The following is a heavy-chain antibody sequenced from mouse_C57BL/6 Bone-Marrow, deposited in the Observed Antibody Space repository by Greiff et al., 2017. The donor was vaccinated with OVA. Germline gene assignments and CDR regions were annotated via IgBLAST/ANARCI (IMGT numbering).Heavy chain of an antibody. CDR3: ARSLIHLEAMDY. V-gene: IGHV1-76*01. Sequence: QVQLQQSGAELVRPGASVKLSCKASGYTFTDYYINWVKQRPGQGLEWIARIYPGSGNTYYNEKFKGKATLTAEKSSSTAYMQLSSLTSEDSAVYFCARSLIHLEAMDYWGQGTSGTVSS. J-gene: IGHJ4*01. CDR1: GYTFTDYY. CDR2: IYPGSGNT.